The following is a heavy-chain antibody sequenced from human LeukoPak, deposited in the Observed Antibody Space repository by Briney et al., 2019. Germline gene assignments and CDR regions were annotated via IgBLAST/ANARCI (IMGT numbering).Heavy chain of an antibody. D-gene: IGHD6-13*01. CDR3: VPTYSSSWPYYFDY. CDR2: IWYDGSNK. CDR1: GFTFSSYG. J-gene: IGHJ4*02. V-gene: IGHV3-33*01. Sequence: PGRPLRLSCAASGFTFSSYGMHWVRQAPGKGLEWVAVIWYDGSNKYYADSVKGRFTISRDNSKNTLYLQMNSLRAEDTAVYYCVPTYSSSWPYYFDYWGQRTLVTVSS.